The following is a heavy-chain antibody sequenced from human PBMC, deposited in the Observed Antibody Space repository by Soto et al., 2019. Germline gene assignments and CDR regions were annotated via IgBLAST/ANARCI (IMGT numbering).Heavy chain of an antibody. J-gene: IGHJ6*03. CDR3: ARGDCVGGTCYSLAGSFYYDMDV. D-gene: IGHD2-15*01. Sequence: VQLVESGGGLVQPGGSLRLSCAASGFTFSNYWMYWVRQAPGKGLEWVSRINSDGSVSSYADSVKGRLTISRDNVKNTLYLQMDSLRAEDTAVYYCARGDCVGGTCYSLAGSFYYDMDVWGKGTTVTVFS. V-gene: IGHV3-74*02. CDR1: GFTFSNYW. CDR2: INSDGSVS.